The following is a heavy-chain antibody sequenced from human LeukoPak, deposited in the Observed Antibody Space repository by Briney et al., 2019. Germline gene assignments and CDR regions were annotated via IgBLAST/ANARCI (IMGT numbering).Heavy chain of an antibody. Sequence: PGGSLRLSCAASGFTFSSYAMNWVRQAPGKGLEWVSAISGGGGNTYYADSVKGRFTISRDNSKNTLYLQMNSLRAEDTAIYYCAKDPGTSSWFDYWGQGTLVTVSS. CDR1: GFTFSSYA. J-gene: IGHJ4*02. CDR3: AKDPGTSSWFDY. V-gene: IGHV3-23*01. D-gene: IGHD6-13*01. CDR2: ISGGGGNT.